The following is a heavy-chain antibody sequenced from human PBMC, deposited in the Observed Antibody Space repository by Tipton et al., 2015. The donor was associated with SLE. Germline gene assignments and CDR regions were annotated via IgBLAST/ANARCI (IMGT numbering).Heavy chain of an antibody. V-gene: IGHV4-39*02. Sequence: TLSLTCTVSGGSISSSSYYWGWIRQPPGKGLEWIGSIYYSGSTYYNPSLKSRVTISVDTSKNHFSLKLSSVTAADTAVYYCARDRLYYFDSGGYSGYNYYGTDVWGQGSTVSVSS. CDR1: GGSISSSSYY. J-gene: IGHJ6*02. CDR3: ARDRLYYFDSGGYSGYNYYGTDV. CDR2: IYYSGST. D-gene: IGHD3-22*01.